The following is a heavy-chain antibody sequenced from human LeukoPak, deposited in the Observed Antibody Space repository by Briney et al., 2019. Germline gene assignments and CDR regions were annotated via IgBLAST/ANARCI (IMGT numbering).Heavy chain of an antibody. V-gene: IGHV3-7*01. J-gene: IGHJ5*02. Sequence: GGSLRLSCAASEFTFSNYWMTWVRQAPGKGLEWVANIKQDGGHKNYVASVEGRFAISRDNAKNSLYLEMSSLRAEDTAVYYCARDLGKGRPFDPWGEGALVTVSS. CDR2: IKQDGGHK. CDR1: EFTFSNYW. CDR3: ARDLGKGRPFDP. D-gene: IGHD4-23*01.